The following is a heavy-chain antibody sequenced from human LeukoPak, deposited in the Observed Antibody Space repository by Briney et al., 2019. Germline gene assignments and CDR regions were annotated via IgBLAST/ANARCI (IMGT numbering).Heavy chain of an antibody. CDR2: ISWNSGSI. V-gene: IGHV3-9*01. J-gene: IGHJ4*02. Sequence: PGGSLRLSCAASGFTFDDYAMHWVRQAPGKGLEWVSGISWNSGSIGYADSVKGRFTISRDNAKNSLYLQMNSLRAEDTALYYCAKDISLRKQLVKALDHWGQGTLVTVSS. CDR3: AKDISLRKQLVKALDH. CDR1: GFTFDDYA. D-gene: IGHD6-6*01.